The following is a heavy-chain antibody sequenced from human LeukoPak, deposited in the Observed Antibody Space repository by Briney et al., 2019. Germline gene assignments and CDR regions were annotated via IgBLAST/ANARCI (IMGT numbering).Heavy chain of an antibody. D-gene: IGHD6-19*01. CDR3: ARSPSLTSAGWFDP. V-gene: IGHV4-59*08. J-gene: IGHJ5*02. Sequence: SETLSLTCRVSGGPITSYYWNWIRQPPGKRLEWIGFVYYSGDTNYNPSLKGRVTISVDTSKNQFSLKLSSVTAADTAVYYCARSPSLTSAGWFDPWGQGTLVTVSS. CDR2: VYYSGDT. CDR1: GGPITSYY.